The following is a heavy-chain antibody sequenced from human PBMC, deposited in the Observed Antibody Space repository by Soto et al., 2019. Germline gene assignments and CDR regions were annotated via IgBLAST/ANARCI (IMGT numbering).Heavy chain of an antibody. J-gene: IGHJ3*02. V-gene: IGHV6-1*01. D-gene: IGHD3-22*01. CDR2: TYYRSKWYN. CDR3: VASSGYSKGAYDI. Sequence: SQTLSLTCAISGDSGSSNSAAWNWIRQSPSRGLEWLGRTYYRSKWYNDYAVSVKSRITINPDTSKNQFSLQLNSVTPEDTAVYYCVASSGYSKGAYDIWGQGTMVTVSS. CDR1: GDSGSSNSAA.